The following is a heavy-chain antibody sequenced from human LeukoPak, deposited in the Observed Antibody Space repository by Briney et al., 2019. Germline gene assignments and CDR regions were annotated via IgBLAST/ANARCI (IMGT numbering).Heavy chain of an antibody. CDR1: GGSISSGSYY. D-gene: IGHD6-13*01. J-gene: IGHJ6*03. CDR2: IYTSGST. CDR3: ARERGYSTTYYMDV. V-gene: IGHV4-61*02. Sequence: TLSLTCTVSGGSISSGSYYWSWIRQPAGKGLEWIGRIYTSGSTNYNPSLKSRVTISADTSKNQFSLKLSSVTAADTAVYYCARERGYSTTYYMDVWGKGTTVTVSS.